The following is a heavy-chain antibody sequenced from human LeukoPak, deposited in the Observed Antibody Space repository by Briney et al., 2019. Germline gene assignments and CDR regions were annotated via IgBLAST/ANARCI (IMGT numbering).Heavy chain of an antibody. CDR1: GFTFSDYY. V-gene: IGHV3-11*01. J-gene: IGHJ6*02. CDR3: ARDIVVVPAAIDSYYYYGMVV. D-gene: IGHD2-2*01. Sequence: GGSLRLSCAASGFTFSDYYMSWIRQAPGKGLEWVSYISSSGSTIYYADSVKGRFTISRDNAKNSLYLQMNSLRAEDTAVYYCARDIVVVPAAIDSYYYYGMVVWGQGTTVTVSS. CDR2: ISSSGSTI.